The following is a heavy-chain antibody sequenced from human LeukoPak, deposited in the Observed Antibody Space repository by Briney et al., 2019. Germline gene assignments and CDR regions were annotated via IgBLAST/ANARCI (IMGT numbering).Heavy chain of an antibody. J-gene: IGHJ4*02. CDR1: GFTVSSNY. CDR2: IYSGGST. V-gene: IGHV3-53*01. Sequence: GGSLRLSCAASGFTVSSNYMSWVRQAPGKGLEWVSVIYSGGSTYYADSVKGRFTISRDNSKNTLYLQMNSLRAEDTAVYYCARGQGAVAVHFDYWGQGTLVTVSS. D-gene: IGHD6-19*01. CDR3: ARGQGAVAVHFDY.